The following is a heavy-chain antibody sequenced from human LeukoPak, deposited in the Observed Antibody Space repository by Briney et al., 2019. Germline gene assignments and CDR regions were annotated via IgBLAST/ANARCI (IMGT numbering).Heavy chain of an antibody. Sequence: ETLSPTCAVYGGAFSGYYLSWIRQPAGKRLEGIGEISHSGSTNYNPSLKTRVTISVDTSKNQFSLKLSSVTAADTAVYYCARGRSSWTYWGQGTLVTVSS. V-gene: IGHV4-34*01. CDR3: ARGRSSWTY. CDR1: GGAFSGYY. CDR2: ISHSGST. D-gene: IGHD6-13*01. J-gene: IGHJ4*02.